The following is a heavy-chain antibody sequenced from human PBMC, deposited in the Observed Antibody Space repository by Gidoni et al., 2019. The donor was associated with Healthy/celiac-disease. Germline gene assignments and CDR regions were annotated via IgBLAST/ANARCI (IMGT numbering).Heavy chain of an antibody. D-gene: IGHD2-8*02. J-gene: IGHJ6*02. Sequence: EVQLVESGGGLVQPGGSLRPSCAASGFTFSSYSMNWVRQAPGKGLEWVSYISSSSSTISYADSVKGRFTISRDNAKNSLYLQMNSLRAEDTAVYYCARDPRSRLGVGYYGMDVWGQGTTVTVSS. CDR3: ARDPRSRLGVGYYGMDV. CDR2: ISSSSSTI. CDR1: GFTFSSYS. V-gene: IGHV3-48*01.